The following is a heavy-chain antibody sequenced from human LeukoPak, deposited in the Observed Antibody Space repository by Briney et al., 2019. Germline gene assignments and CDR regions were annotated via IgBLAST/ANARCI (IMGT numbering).Heavy chain of an antibody. J-gene: IGHJ4*02. Sequence: SGPTLVNPTQTLTLTCTFSGFSLSTSGVGVGWIRQPPGKALEWLALIYWDDDKRYSPSLKSRLTITKDTSKNQVVLTMTNMDPVDTATYYCAHSPPPSDITMVRGVISFDYWGQGTLVTVSS. V-gene: IGHV2-5*02. D-gene: IGHD3-10*01. CDR3: AHSPPPSDITMVRGVISFDY. CDR2: IYWDDDK. CDR1: GFSLSTSGVG.